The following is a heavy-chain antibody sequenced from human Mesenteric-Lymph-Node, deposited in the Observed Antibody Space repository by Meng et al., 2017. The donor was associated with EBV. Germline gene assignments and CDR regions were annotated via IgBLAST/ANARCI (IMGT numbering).Heavy chain of an antibody. CDR3: AHKDDVRDGAPFDS. CDR1: GFSLNTGGVG. CDR2: IYWDDDK. J-gene: IGHJ4*02. Sequence: QITLKASGPTLVKTTQTPPLTCSFSGFSLNTGGVGVGWIRQPPGKALEWLALIYWDDDKRYNPSLKTRLTITKDTSKNQVVLTMTNMDPVDTATYYCAHKDDVRDGAPFDSWGQGTLVTVSS. V-gene: IGHV2-5*02. D-gene: IGHD3-10*02.